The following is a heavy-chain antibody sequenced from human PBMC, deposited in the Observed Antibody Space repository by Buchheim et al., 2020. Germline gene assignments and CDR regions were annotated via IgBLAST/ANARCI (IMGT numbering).Heavy chain of an antibody. Sequence: QLHLQESGPGLLKPSETLSLTCTVSGGSITGDTFYWGWIRQPPGKGLEWIASISYSGTTYYNPSLMSRVTTLVDTSKNQFSLRLSSVTAADTAVYYCARQYTHWGQG. J-gene: IGHJ4*02. D-gene: IGHD2-2*02. CDR1: GGSITGDTFY. V-gene: IGHV4-39*01. CDR2: ISYSGTT. CDR3: ARQYTH.